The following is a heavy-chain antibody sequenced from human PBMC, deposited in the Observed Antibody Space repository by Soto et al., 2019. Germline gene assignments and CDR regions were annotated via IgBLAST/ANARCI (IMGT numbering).Heavy chain of an antibody. CDR3: ARRKSSGWYYFDY. D-gene: IGHD6-19*01. Sequence: QVQLQQWGSGLLKPSETLSLNCAVYGGSFSGHYWSWIRQPPGKGLEWIGEIDESGSINNNPSLKSRLTILVYTSKNQISLRLTSLTAADTAVYYCARRKSSGWYYFDYWGQGTPVTVSS. CDR1: GGSFSGHY. J-gene: IGHJ4*02. V-gene: IGHV4-34*01. CDR2: IDESGSI.